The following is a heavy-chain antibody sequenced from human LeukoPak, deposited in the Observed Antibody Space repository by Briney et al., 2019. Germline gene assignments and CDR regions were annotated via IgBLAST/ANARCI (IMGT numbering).Heavy chain of an antibody. CDR3: ARDPYYDILTGYWVDY. D-gene: IGHD3-9*01. Sequence: ASVTVSCKASGYTFTSYGISWVRQAPGQGLEWMGWISAYNGNTNYAQKLQGRVTMTTDTSTSTAYMELRSLRSDDTAVYYCARDPYYDILTGYWVDYWGQGTLVTVSS. J-gene: IGHJ4*02. CDR2: ISAYNGNT. CDR1: GYTFTSYG. V-gene: IGHV1-18*01.